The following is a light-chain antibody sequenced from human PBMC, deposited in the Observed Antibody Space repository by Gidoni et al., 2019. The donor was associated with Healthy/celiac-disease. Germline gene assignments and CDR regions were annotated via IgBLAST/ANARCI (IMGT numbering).Light chain of an antibody. CDR2: DNN. CDR3: GTWDSSLSAGV. Sequence: QSVLTQPPSVSAAPGQKVTISCSGSSSNVGNNYVSWYQQVPGTAPKRLIYDNNKRRSGIPDRFSGSKSGTSATLGITGLQTGDEADYYCGTWDSSLSAGVFGGGTKLTVL. J-gene: IGLJ3*02. CDR1: SSNVGNNY. V-gene: IGLV1-51*01.